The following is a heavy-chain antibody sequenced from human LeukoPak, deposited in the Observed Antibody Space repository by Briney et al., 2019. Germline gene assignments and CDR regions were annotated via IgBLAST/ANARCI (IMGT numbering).Heavy chain of an antibody. Sequence: GGSLRLPCAASGFTVSSNYMSWVRQAPGKGLEWVSVIYSGGSTYYADSVKGRFTISRDNSKNTLYLQMNSLRAEDTAVYYCARDPPLGYDFWSGYQGGDYWGQGTLVTVSS. V-gene: IGHV3-66*02. CDR3: ARDPPLGYDFWSGYQGGDY. CDR1: GFTVSSNY. J-gene: IGHJ4*02. D-gene: IGHD3-3*01. CDR2: IYSGGST.